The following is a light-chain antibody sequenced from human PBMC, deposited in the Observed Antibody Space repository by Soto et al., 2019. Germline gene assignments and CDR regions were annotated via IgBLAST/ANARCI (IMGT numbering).Light chain of an antibody. V-gene: IGKV3-20*01. CDR3: QQYGSSPVT. Sequence: EVVLTQSPGTLSLSPGERATLSCRASQSVSSSYLAWYRQKPGQAPRLLIYGASSRATGIPDSFSGSGSGTDFTLTISRLEPEDFAVYYCQQYGSSPVTFGQGTKLEIK. J-gene: IGKJ1*01. CDR2: GAS. CDR1: QSVSSSY.